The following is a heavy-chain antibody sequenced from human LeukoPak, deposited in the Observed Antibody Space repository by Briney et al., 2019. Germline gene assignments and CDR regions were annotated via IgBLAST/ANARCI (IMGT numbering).Heavy chain of an antibody. D-gene: IGHD2-15*01. J-gene: IGHJ4*02. CDR1: GFTFSTYN. Sequence: GGSLRLPCAPSGFTFSTYNMNWVREAPGKGLEWISYISSTSTTIYYADSVKGRFTISRDNAKNSLYLQMNSLRDEDTAMYYCARDGYSGVPLGRWGQGTLVTLSS. CDR3: ARDGYSGVPLGR. CDR2: ISSTSTTI. V-gene: IGHV3-48*02.